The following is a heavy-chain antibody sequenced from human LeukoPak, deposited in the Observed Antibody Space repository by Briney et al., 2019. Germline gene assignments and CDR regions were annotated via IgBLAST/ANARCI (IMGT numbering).Heavy chain of an antibody. CDR1: GYTFTSYG. J-gene: IGHJ4*02. Sequence: ASVKVSCKASGYTFTSYGISWVRQAPGQGLEWMGWISAYNSNTNYAQKLQGRVTMTTDTSTSTAYMELRSLRSDDTAVYYCARAVGYSGYGNVDYWGQGTLVTVSS. V-gene: IGHV1-18*01. CDR2: ISAYNSNT. CDR3: ARAVGYSGYGNVDY. D-gene: IGHD5-12*01.